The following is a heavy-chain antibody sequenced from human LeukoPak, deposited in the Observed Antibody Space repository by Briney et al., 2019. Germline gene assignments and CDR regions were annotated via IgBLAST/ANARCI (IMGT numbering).Heavy chain of an antibody. CDR3: ATYSSLNRREFQF. V-gene: IGHV3-7*01. Sequence: GGSLRLSCEGSGFTFSNYWMGWVRQAPGKGLQWVANIKTDGSEKYYVGSVKGRFTISRDNAKNSLYLQMNSLRAEDAAVYYCATYSSLNRREFQFWGQGTLLTVSS. CDR2: IKTDGSEK. J-gene: IGHJ1*01. CDR1: GFTFSNYW. D-gene: IGHD3-22*01.